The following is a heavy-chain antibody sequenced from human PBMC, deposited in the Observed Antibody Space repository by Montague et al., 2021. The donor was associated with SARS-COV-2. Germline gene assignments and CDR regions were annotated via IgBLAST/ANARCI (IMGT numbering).Heavy chain of an antibody. Sequence: SETLSLTCALYLRSCIGLQRRWTREPPGKGQERIGEIYQSGSTNYNVSLKSRLTMSLDTSKNQVSLKLSSVTAADTAVYYCATSSSRSYYVGLDYWGQGTLVTVTS. CDR3: ATSSSRSYYVGLDY. J-gene: IGHJ4*02. CDR1: LRSCIGLQ. CDR2: IYQSGST. V-gene: IGHV4-34*01. D-gene: IGHD3-10*01.